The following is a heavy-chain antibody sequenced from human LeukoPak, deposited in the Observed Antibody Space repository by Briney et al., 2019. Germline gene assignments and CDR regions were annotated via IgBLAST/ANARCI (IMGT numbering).Heavy chain of an antibody. CDR3: ARGYSSSPPFDY. CDR1: GGSISSGSYY. D-gene: IGHD6-6*01. J-gene: IGHJ4*02. CDR2: IYTSGST. Sequence: SQTLSLTCTVSGGSISSGSYYWSWIRQPAGKGLEWIGRIYTSGSTNYNPSLKSRVTISVDTSKNQFSLKLSSVTAADTAVYYCARGYSSSPPFDYWGQGTLVTVSS. V-gene: IGHV4-61*02.